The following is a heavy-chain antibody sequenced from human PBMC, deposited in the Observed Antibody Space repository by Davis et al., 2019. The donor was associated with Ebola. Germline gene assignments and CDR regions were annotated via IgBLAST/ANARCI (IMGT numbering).Heavy chain of an antibody. V-gene: IGHV3-30-3*01. CDR2: ISYDGSNK. Sequence: PGGSLRLSCAASGFTFSSYAMHWVRQAPGKGLEWVAVISYDGSNKYYADSVKGRFTISRDNSKNTLYLQMNSLRAEDTAVYYCAASIVATGSFDYWGQGTLVTVSS. CDR3: AASIVATGSFDY. CDR1: GFTFSSYA. D-gene: IGHD5-12*01. J-gene: IGHJ4*02.